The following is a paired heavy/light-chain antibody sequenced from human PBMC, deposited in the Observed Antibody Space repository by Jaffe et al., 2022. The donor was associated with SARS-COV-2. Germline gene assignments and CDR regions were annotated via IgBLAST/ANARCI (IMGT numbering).Heavy chain of an antibody. J-gene: IGHJ6*03. CDR2: VSGNGNMI. V-gene: IGHV3-11*01. D-gene: IGHD2-8*02. Sequence: QVQLVESGGGLVKPGGSLRLSCAASGFTFSDYYMSWIRQAPGKGLEWVSYVSGNGNMIYYADFVKGRFTISRDNAKNSLYLQMNSLRAEDTAVYYCTRDRSSVATGTGPTHYYYMDVWGKGTTVTVSS. CDR3: TRDRSSVATGTGPTHYYYMDV. CDR1: GFTFSDYY.
Light chain of an antibody. CDR1: QSVGTY. CDR2: DAS. Sequence: EIVLTQSPVILSLSPGETATLSCRASQSVGTYLAWYQQKLGQAPRLLIYDASKRATDIPARFSGSGSGTDFTLTISSLEPEDFAVYYCQQRSNWPPGTFGQGTKVEI. CDR3: QQRSNWPPGT. V-gene: IGKV3-11*01. J-gene: IGKJ1*01.